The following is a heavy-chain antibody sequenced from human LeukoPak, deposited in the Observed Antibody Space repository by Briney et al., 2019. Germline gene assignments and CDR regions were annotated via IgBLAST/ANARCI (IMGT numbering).Heavy chain of an antibody. V-gene: IGHV4-4*02. Sequence: SGTLSLTCAVSGGSISSSNWWSWVRQPPGKGLEWIGEIYHSGSTNYNPSLKSRVTIPVDKSKNQFSLKLSSVTAADTAVYYCAAGGSSSWYNYYYYGMDVWGQGTTVTVSS. CDR2: IYHSGST. CDR3: AAGGSSSWYNYYYYGMDV. D-gene: IGHD6-13*01. J-gene: IGHJ6*02. CDR1: GGSISSSNW.